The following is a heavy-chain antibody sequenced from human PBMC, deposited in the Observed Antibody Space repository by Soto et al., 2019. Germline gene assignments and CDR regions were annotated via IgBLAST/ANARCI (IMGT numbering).Heavy chain of an antibody. CDR3: ARDRSSVGDWWFDP. Sequence: SETLSLTCTVSGGSINKYFWSWIRQTPGKGLECLGYIYYTGTTYYNPSLKSRVTISLDTSKNQFSLKVISVTAADTAVYFCARDRSSVGDWWFDPWGQGTLVTVSS. CDR1: GGSINKYF. D-gene: IGHD3-10*01. V-gene: IGHV4-59*01. J-gene: IGHJ5*02. CDR2: IYYTGTT.